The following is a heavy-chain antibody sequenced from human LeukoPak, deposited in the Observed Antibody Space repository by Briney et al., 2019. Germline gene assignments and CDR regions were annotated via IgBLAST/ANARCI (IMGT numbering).Heavy chain of an antibody. V-gene: IGHV3-23*01. CDR2: ISGSDGST. Sequence: GRSLRPSCAPATLTFSIYAIASVRHAPGEWREWVSSISGSDGSTTHAASVKGRFTISRDTLKNTLYLQMNSLRAEDTGIYYCAKHQYSTGWFLKYWGQGTLVTVSS. D-gene: IGHD6-19*01. J-gene: IGHJ4*02. CDR3: AKHQYSTGWFLKY. CDR1: TLTFSIYA.